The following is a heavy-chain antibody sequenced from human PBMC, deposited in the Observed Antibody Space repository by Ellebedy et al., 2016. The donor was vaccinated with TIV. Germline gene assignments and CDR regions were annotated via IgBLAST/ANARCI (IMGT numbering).Heavy chain of an antibody. V-gene: IGHV3-30-3*01. CDR1: GFTFRSHA. CDR2: ISYDESSK. D-gene: IGHD5-12*01. Sequence: GESLKISCAASGFTFRSHAMHWVRQAPGKGLELLAVISYDESSKFYADSLKGRFTISRDTSKNTLFLQMNRLRAEDTAVYYCARDLGHSGYDLFDSWGQGTLVTVSA. J-gene: IGHJ4*02. CDR3: ARDLGHSGYDLFDS.